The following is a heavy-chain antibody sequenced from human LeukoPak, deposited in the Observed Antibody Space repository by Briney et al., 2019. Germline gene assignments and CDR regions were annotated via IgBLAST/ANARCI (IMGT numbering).Heavy chain of an antibody. CDR1: GFTFSSYG. Sequence: GGSLRLSCAASGFTFSSYGMHWVRQAPGKGLEWVAVIWYDGSNKYYADSVKGRFTISRHNSKNTLYLQMNSLRAEDTAVYYCARDRADSSIAARPAGWFDPWGQGTLVTVSS. CDR2: IWYDGSNK. D-gene: IGHD6-6*01. V-gene: IGHV3-33*01. CDR3: ARDRADSSIAARPAGWFDP. J-gene: IGHJ5*02.